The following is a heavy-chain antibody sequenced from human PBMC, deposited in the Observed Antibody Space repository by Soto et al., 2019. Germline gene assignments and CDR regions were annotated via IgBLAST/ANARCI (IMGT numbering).Heavy chain of an antibody. Sequence: SETLSLTFTVSGGSISSYYWSWIRQPPGKGLEWIGYIYYSGSTNYNPSLKSRVTISVDTSKNQFSLKLSSVTAADTAVYYCARADLGYCSGGSCYPTYFDYWGQGTLVTVSS. J-gene: IGHJ4*02. CDR2: IYYSGST. CDR1: GGSISSYY. D-gene: IGHD2-15*01. CDR3: ARADLGYCSGGSCYPTYFDY. V-gene: IGHV4-59*01.